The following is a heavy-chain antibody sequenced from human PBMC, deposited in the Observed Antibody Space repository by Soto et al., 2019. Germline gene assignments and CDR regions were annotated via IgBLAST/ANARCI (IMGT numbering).Heavy chain of an antibody. CDR2: ISYDGSNK. Sequence: GGSLRLSCAASGFTFSSYAMHWVRQAPGKGLEWVAVISYDGSNKYYADSVKGRFTISRDNSKNTLYLQMNSLRAEDTAVYYCARESGPKSSSRYRYSDIWGQGTMVTVSS. J-gene: IGHJ3*02. D-gene: IGHD6-13*01. V-gene: IGHV3-30-3*01. CDR1: GFTFSSYA. CDR3: ARESGPKSSSRYRYSDI.